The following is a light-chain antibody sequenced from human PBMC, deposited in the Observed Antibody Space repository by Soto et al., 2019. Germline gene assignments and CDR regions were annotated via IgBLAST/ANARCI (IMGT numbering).Light chain of an antibody. Sequence: QSVLTQPPSASGTPGQRVTISCSGSSSNIGSDSVNWYQQLPGTAPKVLIYDNDRRPSGVPDRFSGSKSGTSASLAISGRQSEDEADYYCAGWDDSLNGVVFGGGTKLTVL. CDR2: DND. V-gene: IGLV1-44*01. CDR1: SSNIGSDS. J-gene: IGLJ2*01. CDR3: AGWDDSLNGVV.